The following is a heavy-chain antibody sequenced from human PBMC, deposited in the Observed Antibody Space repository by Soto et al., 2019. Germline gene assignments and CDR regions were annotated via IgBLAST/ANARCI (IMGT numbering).Heavy chain of an antibody. CDR1: GDSISAYY. Sequence: PSETVSLTCTVSGDSISAYYWSWLRQPPRKGLEWLGYIYKTGSTNYNPSLESRVSISLDTSNNRFSLKMNSVTATGTAMYYCAKEANRQGAVVFKYCGQGSLVTVSS. CDR2: IYKTGST. CDR3: AKEANRQGAVVFKY. V-gene: IGHV4-59*01. J-gene: IGHJ4*02. D-gene: IGHD2-15*01.